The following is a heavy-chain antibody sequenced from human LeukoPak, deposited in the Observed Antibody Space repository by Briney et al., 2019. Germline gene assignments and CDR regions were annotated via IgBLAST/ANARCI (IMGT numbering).Heavy chain of an antibody. CDR3: ARAYDSSGYWPEYFHH. V-gene: IGHV3-53*04. CDR2: IYGGGST. CDR1: GFAVSNNY. J-gene: IGHJ1*01. Sequence: SGGSLRLSCAASGFAVSNNYMSWVRQAPGKGLEWGSIIYGGGSTYYADSVNGRFTISRHNSKNTLFLQMNSLRTEDTAVYYCARAYDSSGYWPEYFHHWGQGTLVTVSS. D-gene: IGHD3-22*01.